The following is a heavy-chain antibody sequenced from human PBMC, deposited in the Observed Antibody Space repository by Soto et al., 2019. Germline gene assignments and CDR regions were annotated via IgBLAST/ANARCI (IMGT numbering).Heavy chain of an antibody. CDR3: ARLLGYCSGGSCYSWGGYYYYYGMDV. J-gene: IGHJ6*02. CDR1: GGSFSGYY. D-gene: IGHD2-15*01. CDR2: INHSGST. V-gene: IGHV4-34*01. Sequence: SETLSLTCAVYGGSFSGYYWSWIRQPPGKGLEWIGEINHSGSTNYNPPLKSRVTISVDTSKNQFSLKLSSVTAADTAVYYCARLLGYCSGGSCYSWGGYYYYYGMDVWGQGTTVTVS.